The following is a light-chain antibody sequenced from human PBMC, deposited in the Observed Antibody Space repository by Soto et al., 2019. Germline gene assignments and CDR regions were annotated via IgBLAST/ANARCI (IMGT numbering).Light chain of an antibody. J-gene: IGKJ1*01. V-gene: IGKV1-6*01. CDR2: AAS. Sequence: AIQVTRSPSSLSASVGDSVTITCRTSQGIRSALGWYQQKPGKVPKLLIYAASTLRSGVPSRFSGSGSGRDFTLTISSLQPEDFATYYCLLDYRYFWAFGQGTKVEVK. CDR3: LLDYRYFWA. CDR1: QGIRSA.